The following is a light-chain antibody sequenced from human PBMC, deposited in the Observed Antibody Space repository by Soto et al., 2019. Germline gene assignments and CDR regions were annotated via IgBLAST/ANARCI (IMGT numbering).Light chain of an antibody. J-gene: IGKJ1*01. CDR3: QQCYSNPRT. V-gene: IGKV1-39*01. CDR1: QSVNTY. CDR2: AAS. Sequence: DIQMTQSPSSLSAPVGDRVTITCRASQSVNTYLHWYQQRPGKAPKLLIFAASNLQSGVPSRFSGSGSGTNFTLSLNSLQPEDFATYYCQQCYSNPRTFGQGTKVDIK.